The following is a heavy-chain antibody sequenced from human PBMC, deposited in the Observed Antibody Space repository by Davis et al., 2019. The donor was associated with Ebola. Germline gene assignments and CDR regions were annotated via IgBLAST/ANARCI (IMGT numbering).Heavy chain of an antibody. J-gene: IGHJ4*02. CDR1: GFTFSNYA. Sequence: GGSLRLSCAASGFTFSNYAMSWVRQAPGKGLEWVASISASDGTIKYAESVKGRFTISREDATSSLYLQMNSLRDEDTAVYYCVRDRDFSFDQWGRGILVTVSS. CDR3: VRDRDFSFDQ. D-gene: IGHD2/OR15-2a*01. CDR2: ISASDGTI. V-gene: IGHV3-23*01.